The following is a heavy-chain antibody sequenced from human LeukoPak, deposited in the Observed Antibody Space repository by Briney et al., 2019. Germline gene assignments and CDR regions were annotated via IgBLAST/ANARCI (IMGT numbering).Heavy chain of an antibody. CDR1: GYTFTSYG. D-gene: IGHD6-19*01. V-gene: IGHV1-18*01. Sequence: EASVKVSCKASGYTFTSYGISWVRQAPGQGLEWMGWISAYNGNTNYAQKLQGRVTMTTDTSTSTAYMELRSLRSDDTAVYYCARDLGYSSGWSSYYYYYGMDVWGQGTTVTVSS. CDR3: ARDLGYSSGWSSYYYYYGMDV. CDR2: ISAYNGNT. J-gene: IGHJ6*02.